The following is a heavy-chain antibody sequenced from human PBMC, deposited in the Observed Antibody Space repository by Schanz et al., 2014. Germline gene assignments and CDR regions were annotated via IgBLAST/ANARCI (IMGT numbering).Heavy chain of an antibody. D-gene: IGHD3-22*01. CDR1: EFTFSSYK. CDR2: ISSSGSYI. Sequence: PGGSLRLSCEASEFTFSSYKMNWVRQAPGKGLEWVSSISSSGSYIHYADSVKGRFTISRDNAKNTLYLQMNSLRAEDTAVYYCAKDPSHGDYDYYFDYWGQGTLVTVSS. V-gene: IGHV3-21*04. CDR3: AKDPSHGDYDYYFDY. J-gene: IGHJ4*02.